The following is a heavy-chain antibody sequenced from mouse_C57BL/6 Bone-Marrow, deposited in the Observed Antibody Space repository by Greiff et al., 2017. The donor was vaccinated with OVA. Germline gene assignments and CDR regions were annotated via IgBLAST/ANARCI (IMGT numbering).Heavy chain of an antibody. CDR1: GYTFTSYW. V-gene: IGHV1-55*01. CDR2: IYPGSGST. Sequence: QVQLQQPGAELVKPGASVKMSCKASGYTFTSYWITWVKQRPGQGLEWIGDIYPGSGSTNYNEKFKSKATLTVDTSSSTAYMQLSSLTSEDAAVYYCARWGISITYDYEPLYAMDYGGQGTSVTVSS. CDR3: ARWGISITYDYEPLYAMDY. J-gene: IGHJ4*01. D-gene: IGHD2-4*01.